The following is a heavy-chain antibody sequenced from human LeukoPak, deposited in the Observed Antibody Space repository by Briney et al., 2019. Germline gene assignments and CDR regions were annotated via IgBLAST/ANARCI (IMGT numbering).Heavy chain of an antibody. Sequence: KSSETLSLTCTVSGGSISSSSYYWGWIRQPPGKGLEWIGSIYYSGSTYYNPSLKSRVTISVDTSKNQFSLKLSSVTAADTAVYYCARGGAMGTYYYYMDVWGKGTTVTISS. D-gene: IGHD1-1*01. CDR2: IYYSGST. V-gene: IGHV4-39*07. J-gene: IGHJ6*03. CDR3: ARGGAMGTYYYYMDV. CDR1: GGSISSSSYY.